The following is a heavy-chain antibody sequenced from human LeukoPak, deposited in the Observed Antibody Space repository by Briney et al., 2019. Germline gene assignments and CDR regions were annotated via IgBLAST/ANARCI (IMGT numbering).Heavy chain of an antibody. Sequence: ASVKVSCKASGYTFTSYYMHWVRQAPGQGLEWMGIINPSGGSTSYAQKFQGRVTMTRDTSTSTVYMELSSLRSEDTAVYYCAREKGTYYDYVWRSYRSAGAFDYWGQGTLATVSS. D-gene: IGHD3-16*02. CDR2: INPSGGST. J-gene: IGHJ4*02. CDR3: AREKGTYYDYVWRSYRSAGAFDY. V-gene: IGHV1-46*01. CDR1: GYTFTSYY.